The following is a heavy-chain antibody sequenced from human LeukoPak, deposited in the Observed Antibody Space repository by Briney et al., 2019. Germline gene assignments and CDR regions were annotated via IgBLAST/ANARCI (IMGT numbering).Heavy chain of an antibody. CDR1: GGSISSYY. D-gene: IGHD4-17*01. V-gene: IGHV4-59*08. Sequence: KPSETLSLTCTVSGGSISSYYWSWIRQPPGKGVEWIGYISHSGSTNYNPSLKSRVTISVDTSKNQFSLKLSSVTAADTAVYYCARYGLFDYWGQGTLVTVSS. CDR2: ISHSGST. J-gene: IGHJ4*02. CDR3: ARYGLFDY.